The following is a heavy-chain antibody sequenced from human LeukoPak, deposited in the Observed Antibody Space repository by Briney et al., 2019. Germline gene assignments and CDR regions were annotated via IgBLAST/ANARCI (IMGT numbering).Heavy chain of an antibody. Sequence: PSETLSLTCTVSGGSISSYYLSWIRQPPGKGLELIGHIYSSGTTNYNPSLKSLVTMSVDTPKNQFSLKLSSVTAADTAVYYCARGGPTMAARRTFDYWGQGTLVTVSS. CDR1: GGSISSYY. V-gene: IGHV4-59*01. J-gene: IGHJ4*02. CDR2: IYSSGTT. CDR3: ARGGPTMAARRTFDY. D-gene: IGHD6-6*01.